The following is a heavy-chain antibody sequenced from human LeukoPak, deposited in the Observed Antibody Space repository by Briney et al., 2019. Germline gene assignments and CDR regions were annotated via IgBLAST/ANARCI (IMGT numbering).Heavy chain of an antibody. J-gene: IGHJ6*03. V-gene: IGHV4-30-4*01. D-gene: IGHD3-10*01. CDR3: ARGPTDPGSVPYYYYMDV. CDR2: INYSGIT. Sequence: PSETLSLTCSVSGGSVGSADYYWSWIRQSPGKGLDWIGYINYSGITYYNPSLKSRVTISVDTSKNQFSLKLSSMTAADTAVFYCARGPTDPGSVPYYYYMDVWGKGTTVTVSS. CDR1: GGSVGSADYY.